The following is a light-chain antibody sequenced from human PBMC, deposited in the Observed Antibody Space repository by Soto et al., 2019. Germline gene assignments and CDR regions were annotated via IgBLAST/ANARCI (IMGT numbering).Light chain of an antibody. CDR1: RSILQSDGKNY. J-gene: IGKJ1*01. V-gene: IGKV2-28*01. CDR3: MQAFQIPWT. CDR2: SGS. Sequence: DIVMTQSPLSLSVTPREPASISCRSDRSILQSDGKNYLDWYLQKPGRSPQLLIYSGSVRASGVPDRFSGSGSGTDFTLKISRVEAEDVGVYYCMQAFQIPWTFGQGTKVEIK.